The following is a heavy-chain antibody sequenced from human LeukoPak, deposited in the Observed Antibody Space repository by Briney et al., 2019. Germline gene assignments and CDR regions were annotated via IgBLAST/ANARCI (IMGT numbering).Heavy chain of an antibody. Sequence: GESLKISCKGSGYRFINYWIGWVRQMPGKGLEWMGIIYPGDSDTRYSPSFEGQVTFSADKSISTAYLQWSSLKASDTAMYYCARTDRTGDPLDYWGQGTLVTVSS. D-gene: IGHD7-27*01. J-gene: IGHJ4*02. V-gene: IGHV5-51*01. CDR2: IYPGDSDT. CDR1: GYRFINYW. CDR3: ARTDRTGDPLDY.